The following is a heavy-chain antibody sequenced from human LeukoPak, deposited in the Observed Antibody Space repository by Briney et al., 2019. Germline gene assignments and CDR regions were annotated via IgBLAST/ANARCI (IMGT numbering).Heavy chain of an antibody. CDR1: GYTFTTYA. Sequence: ASVKVSCKASGYTFTTYAMHWVRQAPGQGLEWMGWINTNTGNPTYAQGFTGRFVFSLDTSVSTAYLHISSLKAEDTAVYYCARDIERGYGPFDFWGQGTLVTVSS. D-gene: IGHD5-18*01. V-gene: IGHV7-4-1*02. J-gene: IGHJ4*02. CDR3: ARDIERGYGPFDF. CDR2: INTNTGNP.